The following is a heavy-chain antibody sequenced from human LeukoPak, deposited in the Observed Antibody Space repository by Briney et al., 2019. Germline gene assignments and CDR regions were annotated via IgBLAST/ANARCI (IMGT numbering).Heavy chain of an antibody. J-gene: IGHJ4*02. Sequence: APVKVSCKASGGTFSSYAISWVRQAPGQGLEWMGGIIPIFGTANYAQKFQGRVTITADKSTSTAYMELSSLRSEDTAVYYCVRVYRPGGFDYWGQGTLVTVSS. V-gene: IGHV1-69*06. D-gene: IGHD1-26*01. CDR2: IIPIFGTA. CDR1: GGTFSSYA. CDR3: VRVYRPGGFDY.